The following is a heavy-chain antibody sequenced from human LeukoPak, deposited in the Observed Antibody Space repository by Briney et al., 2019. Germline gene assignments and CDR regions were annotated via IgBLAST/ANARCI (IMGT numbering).Heavy chain of an antibody. J-gene: IGHJ4*02. CDR3: ARASSYYYDSSGYYPTDDY. D-gene: IGHD3-22*01. CDR2: INWNGGST. V-gene: IGHV3-20*04. CDR1: LFTFDDYG. Sequence: GGSLRLSCAASLFTFDDYGRSGVRQAPGKGLEGVSVINWNGGSTGYADSVKGRFTISRDNAKNSLYLQMNSLRAEDTALYYCARASSYYYDSSGYYPTDDYWGQGTLVTVS.